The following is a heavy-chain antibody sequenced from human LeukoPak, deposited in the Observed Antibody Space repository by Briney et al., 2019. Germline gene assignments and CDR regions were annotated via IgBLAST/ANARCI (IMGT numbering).Heavy chain of an antibody. J-gene: IGHJ6*02. CDR1: GFTFSSYV. CDR2: ISGSGGRT. D-gene: IGHD6-19*01. V-gene: IGHV3-23*01. CDR3: AKDSSSSKYYYGMDV. Sequence: GGSLRLSCAASGFTFSSYVVSWVRQAPGKGLEWVSAISGSGGRTYYADSVKGRFTISRDNSRNMLFLQMNSLRAGDTAVYYCAKDSSSSKYYYGMDVWGQGTTVTVSS.